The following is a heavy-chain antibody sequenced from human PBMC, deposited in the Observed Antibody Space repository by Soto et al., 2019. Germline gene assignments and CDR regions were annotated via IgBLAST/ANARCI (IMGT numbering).Heavy chain of an antibody. D-gene: IGHD4-17*01. CDR2: IIPVFGTA. CDR3: ASVWGVGGDYVHFDY. J-gene: IGHJ4*02. V-gene: IGHV1-69*01. Sequence: QVQLVQSGAEVKKPGSSVKVSCKASGGTFSSYAISWVRQAPGQGLEWMGGIIPVFGTANYAQKFQGRVTITPDESRSKAYKELSSLKSEETEVYCGASVWGVGGDYVHFDYWGQGTLVTVSS. CDR1: GGTFSSYA.